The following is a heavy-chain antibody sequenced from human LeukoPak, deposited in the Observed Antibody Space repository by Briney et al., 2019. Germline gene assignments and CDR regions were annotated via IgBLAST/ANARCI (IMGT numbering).Heavy chain of an antibody. J-gene: IGHJ5*02. CDR2: IYYSGST. Sequence: SETLSLTCTVSGGSIRSYYWSWIRQPPGKGLEWIAYIYYSGSTNYNPSLKSRVTISVDTSKNQFSLKVTSVTAADTAVYYCARGQPKDILTGSARNWFDPWGQGTLVTVSS. D-gene: IGHD3-9*01. V-gene: IGHV4-59*01. CDR3: ARGQPKDILTGSARNWFDP. CDR1: GGSIRSYY.